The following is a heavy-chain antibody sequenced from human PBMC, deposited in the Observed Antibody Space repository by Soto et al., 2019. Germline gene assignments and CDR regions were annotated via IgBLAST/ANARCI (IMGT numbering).Heavy chain of an antibody. CDR2: INGGGGRT. Sequence: EVQLLESGGGLVQAGGSLRLSCAASGFTFNNYAMSWVRQAPGKGLEWVSSINGGGGRTYYADSVKGRFTISRDNSKKTLYLQMNNLRVEDTAVFYCAQNWQQLDYWGLGTLVFVSS. J-gene: IGHJ4*02. D-gene: IGHD1-1*01. CDR3: AQNWQQLDY. CDR1: GFTFNNYA. V-gene: IGHV3-23*01.